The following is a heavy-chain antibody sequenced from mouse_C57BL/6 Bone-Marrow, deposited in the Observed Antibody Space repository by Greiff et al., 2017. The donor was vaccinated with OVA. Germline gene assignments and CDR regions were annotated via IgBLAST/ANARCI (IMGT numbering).Heavy chain of an antibody. CDR2: IDPENGDT. D-gene: IGHD2-3*01. J-gene: IGHJ4*01. Sequence: EVQLQQSGAELVRPGASVKLSCTASGFNIKDDYMHWVKQRPEQGLEWIGWIDPENGDTEYASKFQGKATITADTSSNTAYLQLSSLTSEDTAVYYCTTRDGYYGVDYWGKGTSVTVSS. V-gene: IGHV14-4*01. CDR3: TTRDGYYGVDY. CDR1: GFNIKDDY.